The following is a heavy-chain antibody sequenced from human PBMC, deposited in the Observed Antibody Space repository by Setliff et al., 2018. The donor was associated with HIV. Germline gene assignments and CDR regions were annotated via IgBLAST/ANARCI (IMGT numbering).Heavy chain of an antibody. V-gene: IGHV3-13*01. CDR3: ARKGGYYYVAYYYGMDV. CDR2: IGTGGDT. Sequence: GGSLRLSCATSGFAFSDYDFHWVRQVTGEGLEWVSAIGTGGDTYYADSVKGRFTISRDNSKNTLYLQMNSLRAEDTAVYYCARKGGYYYVAYYYGMDVWGQGTTVTVSS. J-gene: IGHJ6*02. CDR1: GFAFSDYD. D-gene: IGHD3-22*01.